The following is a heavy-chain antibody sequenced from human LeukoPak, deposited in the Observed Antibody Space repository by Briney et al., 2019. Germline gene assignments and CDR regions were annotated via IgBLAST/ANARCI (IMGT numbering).Heavy chain of an antibody. J-gene: IGHJ6*02. CDR2: INHSGST. CDR1: GGSVSGYY. V-gene: IGHV4-34*01. Sequence: NPSETLSLTCAVYGGSVSGYYWTWIRQPPGKGLEWIGEINHSGSTNYNPSLKSRVTISVDTSKNQFSLKLSSVTAADTAVYYCARFSATSSPVTQGLSGYYGMDVWGQGTTVTVSS. D-gene: IGHD4-17*01. CDR3: ARFSATSSPVTQGLSGYYGMDV.